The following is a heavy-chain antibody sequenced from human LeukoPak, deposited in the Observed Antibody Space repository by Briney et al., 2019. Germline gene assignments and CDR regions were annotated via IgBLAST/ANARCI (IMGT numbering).Heavy chain of an antibody. CDR3: AREGTMVRGVVNYYYMDV. V-gene: IGHV1-2*02. CDR2: INPNSGGT. D-gene: IGHD3-10*01. CDR1: GYTFTGYY. J-gene: IGHJ6*03. Sequence: GASVKVSCKASGYTFTGYYMHWVRQAPGQGLEWMGWINPNSGGTNYAQKFQGRVTMTTDTSTSTAYMELRSLRSDDTAVYYCAREGTMVRGVVNYYYMDVWGKGTTVTVSS.